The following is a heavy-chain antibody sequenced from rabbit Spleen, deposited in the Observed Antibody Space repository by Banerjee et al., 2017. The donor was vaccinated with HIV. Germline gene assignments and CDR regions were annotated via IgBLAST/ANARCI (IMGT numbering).Heavy chain of an antibody. CDR2: TYTGDGST. Sequence: QSLEESGGDLVKPGASLTLTCKASGFDLSSYYYMCWVRQAPGKGLEWIASTYTGDGSTYYANWAKGRFTISKTSSTTVDLKMTSLTAADTATYFCARSPIDDSYGRSFSLWGPGTLVTVS. V-gene: IGHV1S40*01. CDR1: GFDLSSYYY. J-gene: IGHJ4*01. CDR3: ARSPIDDSYGRSFSL. D-gene: IGHD6-1*01.